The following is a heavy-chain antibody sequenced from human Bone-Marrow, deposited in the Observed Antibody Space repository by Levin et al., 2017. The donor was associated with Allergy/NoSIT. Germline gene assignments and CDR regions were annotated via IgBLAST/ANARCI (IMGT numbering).Heavy chain of an antibody. J-gene: IGHJ4*02. V-gene: IGHV5-51*01. Sequence: KVSCKGSGYSFTSYWIGWVRQMPGKGLEWMGIIYPGDSDTRYSPSFQGQVTISADKSISTAYLQWSSLKASDTAMYYCARHSGVDYYDSSGYDYWGQGTLVTVSS. CDR1: GYSFTSYW. D-gene: IGHD3-22*01. CDR2: IYPGDSDT. CDR3: ARHSGVDYYDSSGYDY.